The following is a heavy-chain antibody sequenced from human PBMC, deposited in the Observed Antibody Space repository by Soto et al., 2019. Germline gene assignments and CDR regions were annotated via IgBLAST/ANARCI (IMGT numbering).Heavy chain of an antibody. CDR2: INHSGST. V-gene: IGHV4-34*01. CDR3: ARGGSSSYRLWYYYGMDV. D-gene: IGHD6-6*01. Sequence: QVQLQQWGAGLLKPSETLSLTCAVYGGSFSGYYWSWIRQPPGQGLEWIGEINHSGSTNYNPSLRSRVTISVDTANNQFSLKLSSVTGANTAVYYCARGGSSSYRLWYYYGMDVWGQGTTVTVSS. CDR1: GGSFSGYY. J-gene: IGHJ6*02.